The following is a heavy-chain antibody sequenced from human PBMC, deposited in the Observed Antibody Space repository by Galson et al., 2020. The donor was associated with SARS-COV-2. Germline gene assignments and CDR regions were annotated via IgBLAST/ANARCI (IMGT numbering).Heavy chain of an antibody. V-gene: IGHV3-48*04. D-gene: IGHD6-13*01. Sequence: GESLKISCAASGFTFSSYSMNWVRQAPGKGLEWVSYISSSSSTIYYADSVKGRFTISRDNAKNSLYLQMNSLRAEDTAVYYCARDAPRIAAATANWFDPWGQGTLVTVSS. CDR1: GFTFSSYS. CDR2: ISSSSSTI. CDR3: ARDAPRIAAATANWFDP. J-gene: IGHJ5*02.